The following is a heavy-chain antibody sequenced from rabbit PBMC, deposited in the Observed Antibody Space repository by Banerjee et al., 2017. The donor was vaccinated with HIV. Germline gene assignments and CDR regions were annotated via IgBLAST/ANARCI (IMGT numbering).Heavy chain of an antibody. V-gene: IGHV1S45*01. J-gene: IGHJ4*01. D-gene: IGHD1-1*01. Sequence: QEQLEESGGDLVKPEGSLTLTCTASGFSFSNGYVMCWVRQAPGKGLEWIACINTISGDTVYATWAKGRFTISKASWTTVTLQMTSLTAADTATYFCARAYGSANGYYSLWGPGTLVT. CDR1: GFSFSNGYV. CDR2: INTISGDT. CDR3: ARAYGSANGYYSL.